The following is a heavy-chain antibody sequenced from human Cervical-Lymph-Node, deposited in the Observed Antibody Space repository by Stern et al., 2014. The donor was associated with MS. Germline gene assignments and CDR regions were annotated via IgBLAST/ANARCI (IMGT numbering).Heavy chain of an antibody. CDR2: IWYDGSKT. CDR1: GFTFRSFG. V-gene: IGHV3-33*01. Sequence: QVQLVQSGGGVVQPGRSLRLSCAASGFTFRSFGMHWVRQAPGKGLEWVSVIWYDGSKTYYVDSVKGRFIISRDNSNNTVYLEMNSLRAEDTAVYYCARGGRFFSIDYWGQGSLVTVSS. D-gene: IGHD3-3*01. CDR3: ARGGRFFSIDY. J-gene: IGHJ4*02.